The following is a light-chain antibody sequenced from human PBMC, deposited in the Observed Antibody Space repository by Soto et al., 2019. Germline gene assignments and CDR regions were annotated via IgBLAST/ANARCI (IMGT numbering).Light chain of an antibody. CDR1: QGVSIN. V-gene: IGKV3-15*01. CDR2: GAS. J-gene: IGKJ2*01. Sequence: EVLMTQSLATLSVSPGERATLSCRASQGVSINLAWFQQKPGQSPRLLIYGASTRATGIPARFSGSGSGTEFTLTISSLQSEDFAVYYCQQYDNWPQTFGQGTKLEIK. CDR3: QQYDNWPQT.